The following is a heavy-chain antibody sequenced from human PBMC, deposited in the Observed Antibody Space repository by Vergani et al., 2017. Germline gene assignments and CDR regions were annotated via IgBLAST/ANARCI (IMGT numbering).Heavy chain of an antibody. CDR1: GFTFSNAW. D-gene: IGHD3-16*01. V-gene: IGHV3-15*01. CDR2: IKSKTDGRTT. J-gene: IGHJ4*02. CDR3: TTGGSFDY. Sequence: EVQLVESGGGLVKPGGSLRLSCAASGFTFSNAWMSWVRQAPGKGLEWVGRIKSKTDGRTTDYAAPVKGRFTISRDDSKNTLYLQMNSLKTEDTAVYYCTTGGSFDYWGQGTLVTVSS.